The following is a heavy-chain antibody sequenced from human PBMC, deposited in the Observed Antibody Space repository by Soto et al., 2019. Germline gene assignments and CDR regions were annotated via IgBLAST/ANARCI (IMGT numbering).Heavy chain of an antibody. D-gene: IGHD1-26*01. CDR3: ARDRVVGANWFDP. CDR1: GGSISSYY. J-gene: IGHJ5*02. CDR2: IYYSGST. Sequence: SETLSLTCTVSGGSISSYYWSWIRQPPGKGLEWIGYIYYSGSTNYNPSLKSRVTISVDTSKNQFSLKLSSVTAADTAVYYCARDRVVGANWFDPWGQGTLVTVS. V-gene: IGHV4-59*01.